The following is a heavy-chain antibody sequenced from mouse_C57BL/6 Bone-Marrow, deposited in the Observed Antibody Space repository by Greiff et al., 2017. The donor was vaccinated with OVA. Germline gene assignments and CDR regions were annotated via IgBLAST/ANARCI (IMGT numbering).Heavy chain of an antibody. CDR1: GYTFTSYW. J-gene: IGHJ3*01. CDR2: IHPYSGST. CDR3: ARGLWAWFAY. V-gene: IGHV1-64*01. D-gene: IGHD1-1*01. Sequence: VQLKQSGAELVKPGASVKLSCTASGYTFTSYWLYWVKQRPGQGLEWIGMIHPYSGSTNYNEKFKSKATLTVDKSSRPAYMQLSSLTSEDTAVYDGARGLWAWFAYGGRGTRVTVTA.